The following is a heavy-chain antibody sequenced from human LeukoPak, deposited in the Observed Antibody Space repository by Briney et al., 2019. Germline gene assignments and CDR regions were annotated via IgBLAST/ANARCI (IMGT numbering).Heavy chain of an antibody. J-gene: IGHJ5*02. CDR2: INHRGST. CDR1: GGSLNDYY. Sequence: PSETLSLTCAVYGGSLNDYYWSWIRQPPRKGLEWIGEINHRGSTNYNPSLKSRVTISVDTSKNQFSLRLNSVTAADTAVYYCARSRAFNSGAFDPWGQGSLVTVSS. CDR3: ARSRAFNSGAFDP. V-gene: IGHV4-34*01. D-gene: IGHD1-26*01.